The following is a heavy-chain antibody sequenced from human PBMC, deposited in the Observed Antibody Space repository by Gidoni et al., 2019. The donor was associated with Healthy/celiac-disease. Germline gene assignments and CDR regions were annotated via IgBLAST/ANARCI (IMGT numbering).Heavy chain of an antibody. Sequence: QVQLAESGGGVVQPGRSLRLSCAASGFTFSRYAMHWGRQAPGKGLEWVAVIANDGSNKYYADSVKGRFTISRDNSKNTLYLQMNSLRAEDTAVYYCARELSVVVPAAMLGFDYWGQGTLVTVSS. CDR1: GFTFSRYA. CDR3: ARELSVVVPAAMLGFDY. J-gene: IGHJ4*02. V-gene: IGHV3-30-3*01. D-gene: IGHD2-2*01. CDR2: IANDGSNK.